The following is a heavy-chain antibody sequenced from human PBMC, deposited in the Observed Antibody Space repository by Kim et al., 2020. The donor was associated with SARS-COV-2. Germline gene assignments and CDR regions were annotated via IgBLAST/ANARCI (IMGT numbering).Heavy chain of an antibody. CDR2: IIPILGIA. J-gene: IGHJ3*02. V-gene: IGHV1-69*04. Sequence: SVKVSCKASGGTFSSYAISWVRQAPGQGLEWMGRIIPILGIAKNAQKFQGRVTITADKSTSTAYMELSSLRSEDTAVYYCARLGATTAFDIWGQGTMVTVSS. CDR1: GGTFSSYA. D-gene: IGHD1-26*01. CDR3: ARLGATTAFDI.